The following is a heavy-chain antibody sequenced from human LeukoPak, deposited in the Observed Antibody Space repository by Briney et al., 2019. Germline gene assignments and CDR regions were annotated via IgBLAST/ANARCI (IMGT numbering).Heavy chain of an antibody. CDR2: ITSSSSTI. CDR1: GFIFSDYS. V-gene: IGHV3-48*01. D-gene: IGHD6-6*01. CDR3: AREGPYSSSND. J-gene: IGHJ4*02. Sequence: GGSLRLSCAASGFIFSDYSMNWVRQAPGKGLEWVSHITSSSSTIYYADSVKRRFTISRDNGKNSLYLQMNSLRAEDTAVYYCAREGPYSSSNDWGQGTLVTVSS.